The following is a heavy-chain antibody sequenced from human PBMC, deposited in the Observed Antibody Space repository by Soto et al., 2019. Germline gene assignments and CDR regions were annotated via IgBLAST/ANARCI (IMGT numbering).Heavy chain of an antibody. CDR1: GYTFTNYG. CDR2: ISAYNDNT. J-gene: IGHJ5*02. V-gene: IGHV1-18*01. D-gene: IGHD3-10*01. CDR3: ARGVGSGSYYNQYNWFDP. Sequence: ASVKVSCKASGYTFTNYGISWVRQAPGQGLEWMGWISAYNDNTKYAQKLQGRVTMTTDTSTSTAYMELRSLRSDDTAVYYCARGVGSGSYYNQYNWFDPWGQGTLVTVSS.